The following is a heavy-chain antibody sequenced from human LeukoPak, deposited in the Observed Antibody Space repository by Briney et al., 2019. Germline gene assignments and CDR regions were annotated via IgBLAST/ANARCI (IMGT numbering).Heavy chain of an antibody. J-gene: IGHJ4*02. CDR3: ARRGSGYYAWAFDY. CDR2: ISGSSSYI. CDR1: GFTFGSYS. Sequence: GGSLRLSCAASGFTFGSYSMNWVRQAPGKGLEWVSSISGSSSYIYYADSVKGRFTISRDNAKNSLYLQMNSLRAEDTAVYYCARRGSGYYAWAFDYWGQGTLVTVSS. V-gene: IGHV3-21*06. D-gene: IGHD3-3*01.